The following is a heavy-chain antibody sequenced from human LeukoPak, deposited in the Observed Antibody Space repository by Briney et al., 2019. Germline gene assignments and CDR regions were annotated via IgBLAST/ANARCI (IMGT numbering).Heavy chain of an antibody. CDR1: GGSISSGDYY. CDR3: ARREQTYYYYGMDV. Sequence: PSETLSLTCTVSGGSISSGDYYWSWIRQPPGRGLEWIGYIYYSGSTYYNPSLKSRVTISVDTSKNQFSLKLSSVTAADTAVYYCARREQTYYYYGMDVWGQGTTVTVSS. D-gene: IGHD1-26*01. CDR2: IYYSGST. V-gene: IGHV4-30-4*01. J-gene: IGHJ6*02.